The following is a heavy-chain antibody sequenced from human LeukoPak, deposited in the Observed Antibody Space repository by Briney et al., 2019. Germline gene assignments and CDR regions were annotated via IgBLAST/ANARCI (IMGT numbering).Heavy chain of an antibody. Sequence: GGSLRLSCAASGFTFSSYAMSWVRQAPGKGLEWVSAISGSGGSTYYADSVKGRFTISRDNSKNTLYLQMNSLRAEDTAVYYCTKELSGRIQLWSALGAFDIWGQGTMVTVSS. J-gene: IGHJ3*02. V-gene: IGHV3-23*01. D-gene: IGHD5-18*01. CDR1: GFTFSSYA. CDR2: ISGSGGST. CDR3: TKELSGRIQLWSALGAFDI.